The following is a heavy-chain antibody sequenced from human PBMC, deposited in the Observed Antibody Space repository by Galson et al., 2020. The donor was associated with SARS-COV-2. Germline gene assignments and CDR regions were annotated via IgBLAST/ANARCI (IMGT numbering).Heavy chain of an antibody. J-gene: IGHJ3*02. CDR1: GGSISSGDYY. V-gene: IGHV4-30-4*01. Sequence: TLSLTCTVSGGSISSGDYYWSWIRQPPGKGLEWIGYIYYSGSTYYNPSLKSRVTISVDTSKNQFSLKLSSVTAADTAVYYCARVNTAMVTFDIWGQGTMVTVSS. CDR2: IYYSGST. CDR3: ARVNTAMVTFDI. D-gene: IGHD5-18*01.